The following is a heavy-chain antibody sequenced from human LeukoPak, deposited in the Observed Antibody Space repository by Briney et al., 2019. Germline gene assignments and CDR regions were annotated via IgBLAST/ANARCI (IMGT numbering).Heavy chain of an antibody. CDR1: GFTFSSYS. V-gene: IGHV3-21*01. J-gene: IGHJ4*02. CDR2: ISSSSSYI. D-gene: IGHD2-2*02. Sequence: GGSLRLSCAASGFTFSSYSMNWVRQAPGKGLECVSSISSSSSYIYYADSVKGRFTISRNNAKNSLYLQMNSRRAEDTAVYYCARGFPIDFWGQGTLVTVSS. CDR3: ARGFPIDF.